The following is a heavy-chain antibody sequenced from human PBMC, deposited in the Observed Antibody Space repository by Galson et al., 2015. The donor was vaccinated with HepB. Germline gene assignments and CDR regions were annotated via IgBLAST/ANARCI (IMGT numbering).Heavy chain of an antibody. CDR1: GLTVSSNY. Sequence: SLRLSCAASGLTVSSNYMSWVRQAPGKGLEWVSSIYSGGSTYYADSVKGRFTISRDSSKNTLYLQMNRLKAEDTAVYYCARAVSSDHNWFDSWGQGTLVTVSS. CDR3: ARAVSSDHNWFDS. D-gene: IGHD3-22*01. V-gene: IGHV3-66*01. J-gene: IGHJ5*01. CDR2: IYSGGST.